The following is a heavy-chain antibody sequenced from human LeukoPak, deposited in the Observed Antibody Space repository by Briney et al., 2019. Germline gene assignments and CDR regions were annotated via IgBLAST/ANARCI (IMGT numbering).Heavy chain of an antibody. CDR3: ATRSSIAARAIYYYYYMDV. CDR1: GYTFTGYY. J-gene: IGHJ6*03. CDR2: INPNSGGT. D-gene: IGHD6-6*01. Sequence: ASVKVSCKASGYTFTGYYIHWVRQAPGQGLEWMGWINPNSGGTNYAQKFQGRVTMTRDTSISTAYMELSRLRSDDTAVYYCATRSSIAARAIYYYYYMDVWGKGTTVTVSS. V-gene: IGHV1-2*02.